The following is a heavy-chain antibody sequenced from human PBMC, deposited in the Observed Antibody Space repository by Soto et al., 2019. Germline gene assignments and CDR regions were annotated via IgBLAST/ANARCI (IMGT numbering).Heavy chain of an antibody. D-gene: IGHD3-10*01. CDR1: GFTFSSYA. Sequence: GGSLRLSCAASGFTFSSYAMSWVRQAPGKGLEWVSAISGSGGSTYYADSVKGRFTISRDNSKNTLYLQMNSLRAEDTAVYYCAKVGDFGITMVRGVIQKYYFDYWGQGTLVTVSS. CDR3: AKVGDFGITMVRGVIQKYYFDY. J-gene: IGHJ4*02. CDR2: ISGSGGST. V-gene: IGHV3-23*01.